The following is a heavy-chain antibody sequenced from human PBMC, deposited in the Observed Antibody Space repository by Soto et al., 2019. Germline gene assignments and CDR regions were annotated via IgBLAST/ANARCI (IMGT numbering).Heavy chain of an antibody. CDR3: AGGRGERLGDHNYYYMDV. Sequence: ASVKVSCKASGYTFTSYYMHWVRQAPGQGLEWMGIINPSGGSTSYAQKFQGRVTMTRDTSTSTVYMELSSLRSEDTAVYYCAGGRGERLGDHNYYYMDVWGKGTTVTVSS. CDR2: INPSGGST. D-gene: IGHD1-26*01. CDR1: GYTFTSYY. J-gene: IGHJ6*03. V-gene: IGHV1-46*03.